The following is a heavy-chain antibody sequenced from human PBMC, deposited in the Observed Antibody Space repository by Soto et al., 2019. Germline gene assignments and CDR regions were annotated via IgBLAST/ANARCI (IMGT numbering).Heavy chain of an antibody. Sequence: QVQLVESGGGVVQPGRSLRLSCAASGFTFSSYGMHWVRQAPGKGLGWVAVIWYDGSNKYYADSVKGRFTISRDNSKNTLYLQMNSLRAEDTAVYYCARASTRDDAFDIWGQGTMVTVSS. CDR1: GFTFSSYG. D-gene: IGHD1-26*01. CDR3: ARASTRDDAFDI. CDR2: IWYDGSNK. V-gene: IGHV3-33*01. J-gene: IGHJ3*02.